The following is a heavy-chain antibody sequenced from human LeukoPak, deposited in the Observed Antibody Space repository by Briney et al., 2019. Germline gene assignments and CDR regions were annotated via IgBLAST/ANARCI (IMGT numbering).Heavy chain of an antibody. CDR3: ARAWWYANWYFDL. CDR1: GGSIDNYY. D-gene: IGHD2-15*01. V-gene: IGHV4-59*08. CDR2: IFYSGTT. J-gene: IGHJ2*01. Sequence: SETLSLTCNVSGGSIDNYYWSWIRQPPGKGLEYIGYIFYSGTTNYNPSLKNRVSISLDTSKKQFSLELNSATAADTAVYYCARAWWYANWYFDLWGRGTLVTVSS.